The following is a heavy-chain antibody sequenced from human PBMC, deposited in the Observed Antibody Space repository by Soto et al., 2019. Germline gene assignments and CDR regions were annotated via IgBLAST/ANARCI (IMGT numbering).Heavy chain of an antibody. D-gene: IGHD6-13*01. CDR2: IVVGSGNT. Sequence: GASVKVSCKASGFTFTSSAVQWVRQARGQRLEWIGWIVVGSGNTNYAQKFQERVTITRDMSTSTAYMELSSLRSEDTAVYYCAAAKLKDSSSWYLAFDIWGQGTMVTVSS. J-gene: IGHJ3*02. CDR3: AAAKLKDSSSWYLAFDI. CDR1: GFTFTSSA. V-gene: IGHV1-58*01.